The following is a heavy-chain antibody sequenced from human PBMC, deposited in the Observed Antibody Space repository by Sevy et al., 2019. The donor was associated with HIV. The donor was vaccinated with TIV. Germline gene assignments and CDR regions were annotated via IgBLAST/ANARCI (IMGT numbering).Heavy chain of an antibody. CDR2: ISGSGTRT. J-gene: IGHJ6*03. CDR1: GFSFDSYG. D-gene: IGHD3-22*01. CDR3: AKGGGGHYDPDEIGYYFYYYNMDV. V-gene: IGHV3-23*01. Sequence: GGSLRLSCAVSGFSFDSYGMTWVRQAPGKGLEWVSGISGSGTRTYYADSVKGRFSISRDNSKNRLYLQMNSLRSEDTARYYRAKGGGGHYDPDEIGYYFYYYNMDVWGKGTTVTVSS.